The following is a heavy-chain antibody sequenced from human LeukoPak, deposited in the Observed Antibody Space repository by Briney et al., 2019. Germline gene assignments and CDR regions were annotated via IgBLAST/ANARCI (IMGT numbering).Heavy chain of an antibody. CDR1: GFTFSNYG. CDR3: AKDAQRGFDYSNSLEY. J-gene: IGHJ4*02. V-gene: IGHV3-33*06. D-gene: IGHD4-11*01. CDR2: IWSDGTNK. Sequence: PGRSMTLACAAAGFTFSNYGMHWVRQAPDKGLEWVAVIWSDGTNKYYADSVKGRFTIYRDDSQNRVFLQMNSLRAEAKALYYCAKDAQRGFDYSNSLEYWGQGALVSVSS.